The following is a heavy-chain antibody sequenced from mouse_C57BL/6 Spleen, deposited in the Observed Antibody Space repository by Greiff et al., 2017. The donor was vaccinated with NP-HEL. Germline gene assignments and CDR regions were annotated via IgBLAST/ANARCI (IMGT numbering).Heavy chain of an antibody. Sequence: VQGVESGPELVKPGASVKISCKASGYAFSSSWMNWVKQRPGKGLEWIGRIYPGDGDTNYNGKFKGKATLTADKSSSTAYMQLSSLTSEDSAVYFCARSYYGSSYGYFDYWGQGTTLTVSS. CDR2: IYPGDGDT. CDR1: GYAFSSSW. D-gene: IGHD1-1*01. CDR3: ARSYYGSSYGYFDY. V-gene: IGHV1-82*01. J-gene: IGHJ2*01.